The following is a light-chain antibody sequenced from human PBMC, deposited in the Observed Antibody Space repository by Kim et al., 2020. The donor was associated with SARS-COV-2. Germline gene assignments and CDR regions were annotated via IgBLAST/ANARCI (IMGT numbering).Light chain of an antibody. CDR3: QNLRSPLT. J-gene: IGKJ4*01. CDR2: AAS. Sequence: DIQLTQSPSFLSASVGNRVTITCRASQDISTYLAWYQQKPGKAPNLLICAASTLQSGVPSRFSGSGSGTEFTLTISSLQPEDFATYYRQNLRSPLTFGGGTKVDIK. CDR1: QDISTY. V-gene: IGKV1-9*01.